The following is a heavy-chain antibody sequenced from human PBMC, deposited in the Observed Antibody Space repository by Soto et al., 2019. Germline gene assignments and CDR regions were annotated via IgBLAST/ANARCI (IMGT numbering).Heavy chain of an antibody. V-gene: IGHV4-61*01. Sequence: SETLCLTCTVSDGSVSSGSYYWNWLRQPPGKGLEWIGFIYYSESTHYNPSLQSRVTISVDTSRNQFSLRLSSVTAADTAIYYCARYRGDPSDAFDIWGQGTMVTVSS. CDR3: ARYRGDPSDAFDI. J-gene: IGHJ3*02. CDR2: IYYSEST. D-gene: IGHD2-21*01. CDR1: DGSVSSGSYY.